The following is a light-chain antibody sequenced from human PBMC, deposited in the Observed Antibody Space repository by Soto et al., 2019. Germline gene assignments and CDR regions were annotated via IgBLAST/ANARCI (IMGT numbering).Light chain of an antibody. J-gene: IGKJ4*01. CDR3: QQGSNWPRT. Sequence: EIVITNSPATLSVYQGERASLSCRASQTVSSNYLAWCQQRPGQAPRLLIYGASARAAGIPDRFSGSGSGTDFTLTISWLEPEDFAVYYCQQGSNWPRTFGGGTKVDI. V-gene: IGKV3D-20*02. CDR2: GAS. CDR1: QTVSSNY.